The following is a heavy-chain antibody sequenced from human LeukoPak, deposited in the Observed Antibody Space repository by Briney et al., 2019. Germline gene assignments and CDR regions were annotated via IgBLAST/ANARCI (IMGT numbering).Heavy chain of an antibody. CDR3: AKDRVSMVRGVYYYYYYMDV. Sequence: GGSLRLSCAASGFTFSGYGMSWVRQAPGKGLEWISGIGSSGNTWYADSVKGRFTISRDNSKNTLYLQMNSLRAEDTAVYYCAKDRVSMVRGVYYYYYYMDVWGKGTTVTVSS. J-gene: IGHJ6*03. D-gene: IGHD3-10*01. CDR2: IGSSGNT. CDR1: GFTFSGYG. V-gene: IGHV3-23*01.